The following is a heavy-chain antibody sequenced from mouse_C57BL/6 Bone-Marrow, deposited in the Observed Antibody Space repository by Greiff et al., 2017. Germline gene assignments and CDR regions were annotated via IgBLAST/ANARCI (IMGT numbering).Heavy chain of an antibody. CDR3: ARHHYYPFAY. CDR1: GFSLTSYS. V-gene: IGHV2-2*01. Sequence: VQLKQSDPGLVQPSQSLSISCTVSGFSLTSYSVHWVRQSPGKGLEWLGVIWSGGSTDYNAAFISRLGSSKDKSKSQLIFITNSVQADDTAIYHCARHHYYPFAYWGQGTLVTVSA. D-gene: IGHD1-1*01. J-gene: IGHJ3*01. CDR2: IWSGGST.